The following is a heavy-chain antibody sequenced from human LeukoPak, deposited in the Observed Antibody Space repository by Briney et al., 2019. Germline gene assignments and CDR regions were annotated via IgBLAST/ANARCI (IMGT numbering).Heavy chain of an antibody. CDR3: ARDRLIKSGPLNYYYYYYMDV. CDR2: IIPIFGTA. Sequence: SVKVSCKASGGTFISYAISWVRQAPGQGLEWMGGIIPIFGTANYAQKFQGRVTITTDESTSTAYMELSSLRSEDTAVYYCARDRLIKSGPLNYYYYYYMDVWGKGTTVTVSS. V-gene: IGHV1-69*05. J-gene: IGHJ6*03. CDR1: GGTFISYA. D-gene: IGHD3-10*01.